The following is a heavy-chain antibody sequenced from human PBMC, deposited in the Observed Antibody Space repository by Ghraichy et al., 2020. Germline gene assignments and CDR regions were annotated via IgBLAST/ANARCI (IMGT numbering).Heavy chain of an antibody. CDR3: ARHARTNWNYGIQFDF. Sequence: SETLSLTCTVSGGSINSSSYYWSWIRQPPGKGLEWIGSGYYSGSTNYNPSLKSRVTVSVDASNNQLSLKLASVTAADTAVYYCARHARTNWNYGIQFDFWGHGTLLTVSP. J-gene: IGHJ4*01. V-gene: IGHV4-39*01. CDR2: GYYSGST. CDR1: GGSINSSSYY. D-gene: IGHD1-7*01.